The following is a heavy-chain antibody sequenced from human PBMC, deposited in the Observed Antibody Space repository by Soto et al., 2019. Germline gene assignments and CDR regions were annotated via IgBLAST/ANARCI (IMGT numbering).Heavy chain of an antibody. J-gene: IGHJ3*02. CDR3: ASGHYYDSSGYSAFDI. CDR2: ISAYNGNT. V-gene: IGHV1-18*01. CDR1: GYTFTSYG. Sequence: QVQLVQSGAEVKKPGDSVKVSCKASGYTFTSYGISWVRQAPGQGLEWMGWISAYNGNTNYAQKLQGRVTMTTDTSTSTAYRELRSLRADDTAVYYCASGHYYDSSGYSAFDIWGQGTMVTVSS. D-gene: IGHD3-22*01.